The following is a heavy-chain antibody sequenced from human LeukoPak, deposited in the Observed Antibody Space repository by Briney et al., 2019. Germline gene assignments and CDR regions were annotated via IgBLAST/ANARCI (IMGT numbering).Heavy chain of an antibody. D-gene: IGHD4-17*01. CDR1: GYIFTELS. J-gene: IGHJ4*02. CDR2: FNPEDGET. V-gene: IGHV1-24*01. CDR3: ATDGAGDYLNH. Sequence: GASVKVSCKVSGYIFTELSMHRVRQAPGQGLEWMGGFNPEDGETFYAQKFQGRVNMTEDTSTDTAYMELSSLSYDDTTVYYCATDGAGDYLNHWGQGTLVTVSS.